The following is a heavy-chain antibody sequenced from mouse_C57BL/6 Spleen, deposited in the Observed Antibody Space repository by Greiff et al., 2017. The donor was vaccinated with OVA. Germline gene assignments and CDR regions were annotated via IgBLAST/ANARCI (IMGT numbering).Heavy chain of an antibody. J-gene: IGHJ1*03. V-gene: IGHV7-3*01. D-gene: IGHD1-1*01. CDR3: ARDKSITTVVAHWYFDV. CDR1: GFTFTDYY. CDR2: IRNKANGYTT. Sequence: EVKLVVSGGGLVQPGGSLSLSCAASGFTFTDYYMSWVRQPPGKALEWLGFIRNKANGYTTEYSASVKGRFTISRDNSQSILYLQMNALRAEDSATYYCARDKSITTVVAHWYFDVWGTGTTVTVSS.